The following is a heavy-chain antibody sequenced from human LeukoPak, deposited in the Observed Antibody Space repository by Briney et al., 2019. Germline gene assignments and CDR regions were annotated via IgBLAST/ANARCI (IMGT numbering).Heavy chain of an antibody. V-gene: IGHV7-4-1*02. J-gene: IGHJ4*02. CDR3: ARVGGDGYNYNY. Sequence: ASVKVSCKASGYTFTSYAMNWVRQAPGQGLEWIGWINTNTGNPTYAQGFTGRFVFSLDNSVSTAYLQISSLKAEDTAVYYCARVGGDGYNYNYWGQGTLVTVSS. CDR2: INTNTGNP. D-gene: IGHD5-24*01. CDR1: GYTFTSYA.